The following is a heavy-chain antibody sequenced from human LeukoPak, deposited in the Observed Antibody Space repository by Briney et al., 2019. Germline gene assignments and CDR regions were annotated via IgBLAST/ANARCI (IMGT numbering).Heavy chain of an antibody. J-gene: IGHJ4*02. CDR3: ARLSNDYGDYEGHY. CDR2: VFYSGRT. Sequence: SETLPLTCAVYSGSFSGYYWSWIRQPPGKGLEWIGTVFYSGRTYYNSSLQSRVTISVDTSKNQFSLRLSSVTPADTAIYYCARLSNDYGDYEGHYWGQGTLVTVSP. V-gene: IGHV4-34*12. CDR1: SGSFSGYY. D-gene: IGHD4-17*01.